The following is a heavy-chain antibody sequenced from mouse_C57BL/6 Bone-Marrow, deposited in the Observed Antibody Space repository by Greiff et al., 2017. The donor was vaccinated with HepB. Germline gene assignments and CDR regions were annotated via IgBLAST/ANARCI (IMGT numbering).Heavy chain of an antibody. CDR1: GYAFSSSW. J-gene: IGHJ2*01. CDR3: ARRDRVITTVVATDFDY. Sequence: QVQLKESGPELVKPGASVKISCKASGYAFSSSWMNWVKQRPGKGLEWIGRIYPGDGDTNYNGKFKGKATLTADKSSSTAYMQLSSLTSEDSAVDFCARRDRVITTVVATDFDYWGQGTTLTVSS. V-gene: IGHV1-82*01. CDR2: IYPGDGDT. D-gene: IGHD1-1*01.